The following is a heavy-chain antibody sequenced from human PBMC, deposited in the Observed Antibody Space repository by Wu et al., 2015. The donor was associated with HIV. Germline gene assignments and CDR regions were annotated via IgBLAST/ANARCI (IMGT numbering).Heavy chain of an antibody. Sequence: QVQLLQSGAEVKKPGASVMVSCKASGYTFTDYYMYWVRQAPGQGLEWMGWINPNRGGTKYAQKFQGRVTMTRDTAVSTAYMELNSLRSDDTAVYYCARGAGYYYGSGSYPFDPWGQGTLVTVSS. CDR3: ARGAGYYYGSGSYPFDP. J-gene: IGHJ5*02. CDR1: GYTFTDYY. D-gene: IGHD3-10*01. CDR2: INPNRGGT. V-gene: IGHV1-2*02.